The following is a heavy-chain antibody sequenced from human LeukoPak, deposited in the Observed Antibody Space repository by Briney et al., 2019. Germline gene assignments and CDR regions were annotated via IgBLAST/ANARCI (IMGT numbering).Heavy chain of an antibody. CDR1: RYTFTSYS. J-gene: IGHJ4*02. Sequence: ASVKVSCKASRYTFTSYSISWVRQAPGQELEWMGWISAYNGNTNYAQKLQGRVTMTTETSTRTAYLEPRSLRSDDTAVYYLARDRRILPTLYYFDNWGQGTLVTVSA. V-gene: IGHV1-18*01. CDR2: ISAYNGNT. CDR3: ARDRRILPTLYYFDN. D-gene: IGHD2-15*01.